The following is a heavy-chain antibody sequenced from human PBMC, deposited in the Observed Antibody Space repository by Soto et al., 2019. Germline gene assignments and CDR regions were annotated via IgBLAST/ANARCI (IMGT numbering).Heavy chain of an antibody. CDR2: ISGSGGST. CDR1: GFTFDDYA. J-gene: IGHJ4*02. D-gene: IGHD3-10*01. Sequence: GGSLRLSCAASGFTFDDYAMHWVRQAPGKGLEWVSGISGSGGSTYYADSVKGRFTISRDNSKNTLYLQMNSLRAEDTAVYYCAKFGHYYGSGSYYNVGDYWGQGTLVTVSS. V-gene: IGHV3-23*01. CDR3: AKFGHYYGSGSYYNVGDY.